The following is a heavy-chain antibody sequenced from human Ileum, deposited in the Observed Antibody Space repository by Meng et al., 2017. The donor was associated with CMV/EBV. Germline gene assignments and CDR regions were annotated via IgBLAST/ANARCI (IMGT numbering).Heavy chain of an antibody. CDR1: GYTFSSYG. CDR3: ARDGLNERWFDY. D-gene: IGHD6-13*01. CDR2: ISVQNGDT. V-gene: IGHV1-18*04. J-gene: IGHJ4*02. Sequence: CKASGYTFSSYGISWLRQAPGHGLEWIGWISVQNGDTNFPQKFQDRVTLTTDTSTSTAYMELRNLRSDDTAVYYCARDGLNERWFDYWGQGTLVTVSS.